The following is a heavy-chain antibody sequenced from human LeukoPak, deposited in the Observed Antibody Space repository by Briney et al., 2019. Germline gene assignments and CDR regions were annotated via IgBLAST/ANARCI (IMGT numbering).Heavy chain of an antibody. CDR2: IYYSGST. D-gene: IGHD3-10*01. J-gene: IGHJ2*01. Sequence: PSETLSLTCTVSGGSISSSSYYWGWIRQPPGKGLEWIGSIYYSGSTYYNPSLKSRVTISVDTSKNQSYLTLSPVTAAVRAVYYSAKLGPMVRGVRNSSFDLWGRGTLVTVSS. CDR3: AKLGPMVRGVRNSSFDL. CDR1: GGSISSSSYY. V-gene: IGHV4-39*01.